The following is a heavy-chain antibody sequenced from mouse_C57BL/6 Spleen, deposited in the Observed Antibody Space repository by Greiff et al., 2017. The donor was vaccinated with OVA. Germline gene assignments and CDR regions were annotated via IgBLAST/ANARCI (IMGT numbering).Heavy chain of an antibody. Sequence: VQLKQSGPVLVKPGASVKMSCKASGYTFTDYYMNWVKQSHGKSLEWIGVINPYNGGTSYNQKFKGKATLTVDKSSSTAYMELNSLTSEDSAVYYCARWDSNRYSFDYWGQGTTLTVSS. V-gene: IGHV1-19*01. J-gene: IGHJ2*01. CDR1: GYTFTDYY. CDR3: ARWDSNRYSFDY. CDR2: INPYNGGT. D-gene: IGHD2-5*01.